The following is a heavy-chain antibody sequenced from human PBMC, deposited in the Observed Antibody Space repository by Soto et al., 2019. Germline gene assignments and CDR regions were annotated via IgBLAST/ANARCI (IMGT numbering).Heavy chain of an antibody. V-gene: IGHV3-23*01. J-gene: IGHJ4*02. Sequence: EVVLLQSGGDLVQPGGSLRLSCAASGFTFSDYGMTWVRQAPGKGLEWVSDISDGDGDTDYADSVRGRFVISRDNSKNTLFLEMNSLRAEDAAVYYCAKGRTYFDFWGQGSLVTVSS. CDR2: ISDGDGDT. CDR3: AKGRTYFDF. CDR1: GFTFSDYG.